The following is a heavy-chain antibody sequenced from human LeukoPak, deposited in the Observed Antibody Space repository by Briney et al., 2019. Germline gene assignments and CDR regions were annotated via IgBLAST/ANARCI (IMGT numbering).Heavy chain of an antibody. CDR2: ISGDGGST. Sequence: GGSLGLSCAAPGFMFHDYAIHWVRQAPGKGLEWVSLISGDGGSTFYADSVKGRFTISRDNTKNTLYLQINSLRDEDTAVYYCGKRGHFYGSTDPYYIDYWGQGILVTVSS. CDR1: GFMFHDYA. J-gene: IGHJ4*02. D-gene: IGHD3-10*01. V-gene: IGHV3-43*02. CDR3: GKRGHFYGSTDPYYIDY.